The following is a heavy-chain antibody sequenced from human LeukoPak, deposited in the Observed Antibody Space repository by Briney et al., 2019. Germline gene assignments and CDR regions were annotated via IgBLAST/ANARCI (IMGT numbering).Heavy chain of an antibody. V-gene: IGHV4-59*08. CDR3: ARRDTNLGLDP. J-gene: IGHJ5*02. Sequence: PSETLSLTCTVSGASINSHYWSWIRQPPGKGLEWIGYIHYTGTTTYNPSLTSRVTISVDTSKNQFSLKLNSVTAADTAVYYCARRDTNLGLDPWGQGTLVTVS. D-gene: IGHD3-16*01. CDR2: IHYTGTT. CDR1: GASINSHY.